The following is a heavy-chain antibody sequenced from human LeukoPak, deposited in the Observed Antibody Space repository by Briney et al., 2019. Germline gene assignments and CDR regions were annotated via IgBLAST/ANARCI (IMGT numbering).Heavy chain of an antibody. V-gene: IGHV1-69*13. CDR1: GGTFSSYA. CDR3: ARARGIAAAGAYYGMDA. Sequence: SVKVSCKASGGTFSSYAISWVRQAPGQGLEWVGGIIPIFGTANYAQKFQGRVTITADESTSTAYMELSSLRSEDTAVYYCARARGIAAAGAYYGMDAWGQGTTVTVSS. CDR2: IIPIFGTA. J-gene: IGHJ6*02. D-gene: IGHD6-13*01.